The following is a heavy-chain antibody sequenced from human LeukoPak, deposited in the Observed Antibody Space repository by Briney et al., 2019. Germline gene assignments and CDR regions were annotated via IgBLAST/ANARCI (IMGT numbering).Heavy chain of an antibody. J-gene: IGHJ4*02. CDR1: GSSLSSYD. Sequence: GGSLRLSCAASGSSLSSYDMNWVRQAPGKGLEWVSYIRVSGGIIYYADSAKGRFTISRDNAKRSLYLQMNSLRDEDTAVYYCARDEGSGNYYMDQWGQGTLVTVSS. CDR3: ARDEGSGNYYMDQ. D-gene: IGHD3-10*01. V-gene: IGHV3-48*03. CDR2: IRVSGGII.